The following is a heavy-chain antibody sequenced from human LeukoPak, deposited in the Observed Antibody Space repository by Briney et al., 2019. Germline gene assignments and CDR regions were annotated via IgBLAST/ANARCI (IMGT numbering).Heavy chain of an antibody. J-gene: IGHJ6*03. Sequence: PSETLSLTCAVYGGSFSGYYWSWIRQPPGKGLEWIGYIYYSGSTNYNPSLKSRVTISVDTSKNQFSLKLSSVTAADTAVYYCARGALGFTVSYYYYMDVWGKGTTVTISS. CDR3: ARGALGFTVSYYYYMDV. CDR2: IYYSGST. V-gene: IGHV4-59*01. D-gene: IGHD2-8*02. CDR1: GGSFSGYY.